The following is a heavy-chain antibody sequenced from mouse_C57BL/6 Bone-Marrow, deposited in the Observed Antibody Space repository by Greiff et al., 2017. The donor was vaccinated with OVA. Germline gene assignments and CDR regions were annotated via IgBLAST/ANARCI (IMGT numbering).Heavy chain of an antibody. Sequence: QVQLQQSGAELVRPGTSVKVSCKASGYAFTNYLIEWVKQRPGQGLEWIGVINPGSGGTNYNEKFKGKATLTADKSSSTAYMQLSSLTSEDSAVYVCARRGNWDASAYFDYWGQGTTLTVSS. D-gene: IGHD4-1*01. CDR2: INPGSGGT. CDR3: ARRGNWDASAYFDY. CDR1: GYAFTNYL. J-gene: IGHJ2*01. V-gene: IGHV1-54*01.